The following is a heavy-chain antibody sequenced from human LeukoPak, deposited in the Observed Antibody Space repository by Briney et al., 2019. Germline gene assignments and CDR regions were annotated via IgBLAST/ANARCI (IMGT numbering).Heavy chain of an antibody. Sequence: PGGSLRLSCAASGFSFTDAWMNWVRQAPGKGLEWVAHISSGGNVEYYLDSVRGRFTMSRDNAKSLLFLQMNSLRAEDTAVYYCARDTLNGPFVISLDYWGQGALVTVSS. V-gene: IGHV3-11*04. D-gene: IGHD3-9*01. CDR3: ARDTLNGPFVISLDY. CDR1: GFSFTDAW. J-gene: IGHJ4*02. CDR2: ISSGGNVE.